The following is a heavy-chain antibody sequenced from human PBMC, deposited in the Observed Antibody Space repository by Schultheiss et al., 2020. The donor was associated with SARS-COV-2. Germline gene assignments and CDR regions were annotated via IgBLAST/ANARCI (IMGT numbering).Heavy chain of an antibody. D-gene: IGHD6-19*01. CDR1: GGSISSSSYY. Sequence: QTLSLTCTVSGGSISSSSYYWAWIRQPPGKALEWLALIYWDDDKRYSPSLKSRLTITKDTSKNQVVLTMTDMDPVDTATYYCALRAYRNGWYSFFDYWGQGNLVTVSS. J-gene: IGHJ4*02. CDR3: ALRAYRNGWYSFFDY. CDR2: IYWDDDK. V-gene: IGHV2-5*02.